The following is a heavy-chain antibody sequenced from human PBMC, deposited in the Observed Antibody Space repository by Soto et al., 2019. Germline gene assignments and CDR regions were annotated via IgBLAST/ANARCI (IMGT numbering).Heavy chain of an antibody. Sequence: QVQLQESGPGLVKPSQTLSLTCTVSGVSIHNGDYYWSWIRQPPGKGLEWIGYISYSGTTYYNPSFKSRVSIAADTSKSQFSLTLSSVTAADSAVYYCARNNYGGNLEGYYIAHWGQGTRVTVSS. J-gene: IGHJ4*02. CDR2: ISYSGTT. CDR3: ARNNYGGNLEGYYIAH. CDR1: GVSIHNGDYY. D-gene: IGHD4-17*01. V-gene: IGHV4-30-4*01.